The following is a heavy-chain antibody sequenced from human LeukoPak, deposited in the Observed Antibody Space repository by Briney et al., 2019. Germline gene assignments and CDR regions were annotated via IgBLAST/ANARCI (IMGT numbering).Heavy chain of an antibody. CDR1: VGAITNYY. CDR3: ARERAFFDWPSKGAFDI. J-gene: IGHJ3*02. Sequence: TCGVSVGAITNYYWNWIRQAPGQGREWMGRIIPILGIANYAQKFQGRVTITADKSTSTAYMELSSLRSEDTAVYYCARERAFFDWPSKGAFDIRGQGTMVTVSS. CDR2: IIPILGIA. D-gene: IGHD3/OR15-3a*01. V-gene: IGHV1-69*04.